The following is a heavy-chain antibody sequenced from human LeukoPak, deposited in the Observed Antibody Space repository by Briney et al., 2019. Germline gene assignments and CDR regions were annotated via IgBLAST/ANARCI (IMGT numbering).Heavy chain of an antibody. CDR1: GYTFTTYD. CDR2: INPNSGNT. J-gene: IGHJ1*01. V-gene: IGHV1-8*03. CDR3: ARGPPTAQYFQH. D-gene: IGHD1-1*01. Sequence: ASVKVSCKASGYTFTTYDINWVRQATGQGLQWMGWINPNSGNTGYAQKFQGRITITRNTSISTVYMELSSLRSEDTAVYYCARGPPTAQYFQHWGQGTLVTVSS.